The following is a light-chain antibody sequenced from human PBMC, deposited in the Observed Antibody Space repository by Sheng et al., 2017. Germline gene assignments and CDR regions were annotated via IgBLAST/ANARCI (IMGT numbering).Light chain of an antibody. J-gene: IGLJ2*01. Sequence: QSALTQPASVSGSPGQSVTISRTGFSSDVRHYNFVSWYQQHPGKAPKLVIYDVTNRPSGISNRFSGSKSDNTASLTISGLQAEDEADYYCSSYTSNSDLMVLFGGGTKLTVL. CDR3: SSYTSNSDLMVL. V-gene: IGLV2-14*03. CDR1: SSDVRHYNF. CDR2: DVT.